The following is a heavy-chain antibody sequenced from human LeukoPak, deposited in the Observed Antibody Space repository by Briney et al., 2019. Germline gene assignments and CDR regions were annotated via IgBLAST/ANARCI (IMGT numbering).Heavy chain of an antibody. CDR2: IIPILGIA. Sequence: ASVKVSCKASGGTFSSYTISWVRHAPGQGLEWMGRIIPILGIANYAQKFQGRVTITADKSTSTAYMELSSLRSEDTAVYYCAINSRGGVIIYPPDYWGQGTLVTVSS. V-gene: IGHV1-69*02. CDR3: AINSRGGVIIYPPDY. J-gene: IGHJ4*02. D-gene: IGHD3-16*02. CDR1: GGTFSSYT.